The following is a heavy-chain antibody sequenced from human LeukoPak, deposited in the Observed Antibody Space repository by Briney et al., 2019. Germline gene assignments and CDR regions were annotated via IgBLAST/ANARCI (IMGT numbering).Heavy chain of an antibody. V-gene: IGHV3-74*01. CDR1: GFTFSSYW. D-gene: IGHD2-21*02. CDR2: INRDGSST. J-gene: IGHJ3*02. CDR3: ARVPAQHIVVVTHDVFDI. Sequence: GGSLRLSCAASGFTFSSYWMHWVRQAPGKGLVWVSRINRDGSSTSYADSVKGRFTISRDNAKNTLYLQMKSMRAGDTAVYYCARVPAQHIVVVTHDVFDIWGQGRMVTVS.